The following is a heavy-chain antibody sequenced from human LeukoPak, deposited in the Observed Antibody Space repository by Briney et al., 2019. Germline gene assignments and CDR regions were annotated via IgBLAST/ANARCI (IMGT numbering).Heavy chain of an antibody. V-gene: IGHV4-31*03. J-gene: IGHJ4*02. CDR3: ARAVIYDSSGYFDY. CDR1: ACSISSGGYY. D-gene: IGHD3-22*01. Sequence: NPSQTLSLTCPVPACSISSGGYYSSWIRQHPGKGLEWIGYIYYSGSTYYNPSLKSRFTISVDTSKNQFSLKLSSVTAADTAVYYCARAVIYDSSGYFDYWGQGTLVTVSS. CDR2: IYYSGST.